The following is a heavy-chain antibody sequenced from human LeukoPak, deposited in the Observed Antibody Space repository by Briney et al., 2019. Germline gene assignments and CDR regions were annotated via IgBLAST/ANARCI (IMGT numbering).Heavy chain of an antibody. Sequence: GGSLRLSCAASGFTFGDYAMSWFRQAPGKGLEWVSSISSSSSYINYADSVKGRFTISRDNAKNSLYLLMNSLRAEDTAVYYCARQNSQLAFDIWGQGTMVTVSS. CDR2: ISSSSSYI. V-gene: IGHV3-21*01. CDR1: GFTFGDYA. CDR3: ARQNSQLAFDI. J-gene: IGHJ3*02. D-gene: IGHD2/OR15-2a*01.